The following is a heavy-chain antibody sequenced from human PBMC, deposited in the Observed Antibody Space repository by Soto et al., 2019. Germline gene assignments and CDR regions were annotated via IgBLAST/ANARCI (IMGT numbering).Heavy chain of an antibody. CDR1: GGSFSGYY. V-gene: IGHV4-34*01. CDR2: INHSGST. D-gene: IGHD3-3*01. Sequence: SETLSLTCAVYGGSFSGYYWSWIRQPPGKGLEWIGEINHSGSTNYNPSLKSRVTISVDTSKNQFSLKLSSVTAADTAVYYCASIFGRITIFGVVTMGYFDYWGQGTRVTVSS. CDR3: ASIFGRITIFGVVTMGYFDY. J-gene: IGHJ4*02.